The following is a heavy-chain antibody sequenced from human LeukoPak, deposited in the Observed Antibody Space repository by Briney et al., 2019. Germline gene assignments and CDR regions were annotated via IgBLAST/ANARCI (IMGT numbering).Heavy chain of an antibody. J-gene: IGHJ5*02. D-gene: IGHD3-22*01. Sequence: KASQTLSLTCTVSGGSISSGSYHWSWIRQPAGKGLELIGRIYTSGITNYNPSLKSRVTISVDTSKNQFSLKLSSVTAADTAVYYCARDVKYYYDSSGQSRGDWFDPWRQGTLVTVSS. V-gene: IGHV4-61*02. CDR2: IYTSGIT. CDR1: GGSISSGSYH. CDR3: ARDVKYYYDSSGQSRGDWFDP.